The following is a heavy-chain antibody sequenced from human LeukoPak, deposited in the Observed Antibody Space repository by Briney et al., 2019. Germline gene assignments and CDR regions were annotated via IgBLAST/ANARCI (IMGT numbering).Heavy chain of an antibody. CDR2: INHSGST. CDR3: AREGMGCSGGSCYSENYYYYMDV. D-gene: IGHD2-15*01. J-gene: IGHJ6*03. CDR1: GGSFSGYY. Sequence: SSETLSLTCAVYGGSFSGYYWSWIRQPPGKGLEWIGEINHSGSTNYNPSLKSRVTISVDTSKNQFSLKLSSVTAADTAVYYCAREGMGCSGGSCYSENYYYYMDVWGKGTTVTVSS. V-gene: IGHV4-34*01.